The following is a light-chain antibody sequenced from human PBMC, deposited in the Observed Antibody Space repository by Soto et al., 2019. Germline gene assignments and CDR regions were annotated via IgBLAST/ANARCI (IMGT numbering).Light chain of an antibody. Sequence: EIVLTQSPGTLSLSPGERAPLSCRAGQSVSSYLAWYQQKPGQAPRLLIYDASNRATGIPARFSGSGSGTDFTLTISSLEPEDFAVYYCQQRSNWPPTFGQGTRLENK. V-gene: IGKV3-11*01. J-gene: IGKJ5*01. CDR2: DAS. CDR1: QSVSSY. CDR3: QQRSNWPPT.